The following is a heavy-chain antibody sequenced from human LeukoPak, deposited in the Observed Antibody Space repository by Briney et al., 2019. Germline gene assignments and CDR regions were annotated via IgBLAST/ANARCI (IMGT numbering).Heavy chain of an antibody. D-gene: IGHD3-10*01. J-gene: IGHJ4*02. CDR2: ISTTGDP. CDR1: GFPFRNYD. Sequence: GGSLGLSCAASGFPFRNYDMHWVRQPTGRGLEWVSGISTTGDPYYPDSVKGRFTISRENGKNSLYLQMNSLRVGDTAVYYCARGNVSGWAFDYWGQGTLVTVSS. CDR3: ARGNVSGWAFDY. V-gene: IGHV3-13*05.